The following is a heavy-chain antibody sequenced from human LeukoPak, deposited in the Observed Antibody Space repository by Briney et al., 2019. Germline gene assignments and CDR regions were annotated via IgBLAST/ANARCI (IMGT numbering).Heavy chain of an antibody. D-gene: IGHD3-22*01. V-gene: IGHV3-30*02. CDR3: AKVPGPYYDSSGYHMHY. CDR2: IQYDGSNK. Sequence: GGSLRLSCAASGFTFSDYGMHWVRQAPGKGLEWVAFIQYDGSNKYYADSVKGRFTISRDNSKNMLYLQMNSLRAEDSAVYYCAKVPGPYYDSSGYHMHYWGQGTLVTVSS. CDR1: GFTFSDYG. J-gene: IGHJ4*02.